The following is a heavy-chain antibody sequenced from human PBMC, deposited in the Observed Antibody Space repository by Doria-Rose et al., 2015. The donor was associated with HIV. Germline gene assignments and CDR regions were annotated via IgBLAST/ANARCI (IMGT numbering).Heavy chain of an antibody. CDR3: ARARNYGFPHFFDF. J-gene: IGHJ4*02. CDR1: GDSISSGDSF. V-gene: IGHV4-30-4*01. Sequence: VQLVESGPGLVRPSQTLSLTCTVSGDSISSGDSFWSWIRQPPGKGPEWIGYISSSGTTYYYPSLRGRLTISLDASKNQSSLNLNSVTAADTAVYYCARARNYGFPHFFDFWGQGTLVTVSS. CDR2: ISSSGTT. D-gene: IGHD3-10*01.